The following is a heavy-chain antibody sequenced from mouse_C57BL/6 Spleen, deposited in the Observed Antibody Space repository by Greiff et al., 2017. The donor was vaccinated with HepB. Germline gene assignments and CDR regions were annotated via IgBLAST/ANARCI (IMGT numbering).Heavy chain of an antibody. J-gene: IGHJ2*01. D-gene: IGHD1-1*01. V-gene: IGHV1-74*01. CDR1: GYTFTSYW. CDR3: AIGITTVAPFDD. Sequence: QVQLKQPGAELVKPGASVKVSCKASGYTFTSYWMHWVKQRPGQGLEWIGRIHPSDSDTNYNQKFKGKATLTVDKSSSTAYMQLSSLTSEDSAVYYCAIGITTVAPFDDWGQGTTLTVSS. CDR2: IHPSDSDT.